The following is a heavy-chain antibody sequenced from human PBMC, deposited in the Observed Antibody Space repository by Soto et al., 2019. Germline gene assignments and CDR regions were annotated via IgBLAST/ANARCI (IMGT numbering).Heavy chain of an antibody. CDR2: IYRTGST. CDR1: GGSISTYY. J-gene: IGHJ3*02. Sequence: QMQLQESGPRLVKASETLSLTCTVSGGSISTYYWNWIRLSPGKGLEWIGYIYRTGSTHYNPSLNGLVAISLDTSRKRFSLKLNSVTAADTAVYFCARQIGDDPFDIWGQGTMVTVSS. D-gene: IGHD3-3*01. V-gene: IGHV4-59*08. CDR3: ARQIGDDPFDI.